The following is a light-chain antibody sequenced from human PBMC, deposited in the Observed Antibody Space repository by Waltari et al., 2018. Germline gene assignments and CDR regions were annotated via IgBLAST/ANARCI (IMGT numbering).Light chain of an antibody. V-gene: IGLV2-23*02. Sequence: QSALTQPASVSGSPGQSITITCTGTSRDVGSYNLVSWYQQHPGKAPKVMIYEVSQRPSGVSNRFSSSKSGNTASLTISGLQAEDEADYYCCSYAGSYTWVFGGGTKLTVL. CDR2: EVS. CDR3: CSYAGSYTWV. J-gene: IGLJ3*02. CDR1: SRDVGSYNL.